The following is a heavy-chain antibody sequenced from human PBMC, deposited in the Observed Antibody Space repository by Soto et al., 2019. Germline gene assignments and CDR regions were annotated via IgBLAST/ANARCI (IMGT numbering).Heavy chain of an antibody. Sequence: ASVKAACKASGSTFTSYGISWVTQAPGQGLEWMGWISAYIGNTNYAQKLQGRVSMTTDTSTSTAYMELRSLRSDDTAVYYCASPLTRGFNWFDPWDQGTLVTVSS. CDR3: ASPLTRGFNWFDP. D-gene: IGHD2-2*01. CDR1: GSTFTSYG. J-gene: IGHJ5*02. V-gene: IGHV1-18*01. CDR2: ISAYIGNT.